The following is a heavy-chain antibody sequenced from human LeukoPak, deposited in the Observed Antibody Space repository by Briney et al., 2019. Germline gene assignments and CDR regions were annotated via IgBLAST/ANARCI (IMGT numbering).Heavy chain of an antibody. Sequence: GGSLRLSCAASGFTFSSYSMNWVRQAPGKGLEWVSYISSSSSTIYYADSVKGRFTISRDNAKNSLYLQMTSLRAEDTAVYYCARALGYCSSTSCPEYFQHWGQGTLVTVSS. CDR2: ISSSSSTI. V-gene: IGHV3-48*04. J-gene: IGHJ1*01. CDR3: ARALGYCSSTSCPEYFQH. CDR1: GFTFSSYS. D-gene: IGHD2-2*01.